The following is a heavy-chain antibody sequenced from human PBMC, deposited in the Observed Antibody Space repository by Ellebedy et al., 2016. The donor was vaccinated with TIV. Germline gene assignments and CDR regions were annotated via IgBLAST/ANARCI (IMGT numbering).Heavy chain of an antibody. D-gene: IGHD6-19*01. CDR1: GFSFSSYV. V-gene: IGHV3-30*03. CDR3: ARDREWLVFDY. J-gene: IGHJ4*02. Sequence: PGGSLRLSCAVSGFSFSSYVMHWVRQSPGRGLEWVAVISDDGSNQHYTDSVKGRFTISRDNPKNTLYLQMNSLRVEDTAMYYCARDREWLVFDYWGQGNLVTVSS. CDR2: ISDDGSNQ.